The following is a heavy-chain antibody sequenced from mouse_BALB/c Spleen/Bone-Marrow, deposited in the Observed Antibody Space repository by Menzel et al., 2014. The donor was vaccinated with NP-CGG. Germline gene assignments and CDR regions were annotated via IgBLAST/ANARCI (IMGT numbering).Heavy chain of an antibody. CDR1: GFNIKDTY. D-gene: IGHD1-1*01. J-gene: IGHJ3*01. V-gene: IGHV14-3*02. CDR2: IDPANGNT. CDR3: ARYCYGSSLFAY. Sequence: EVKLMESGAELVKPGASVKLSCTASGFNIKDTYMYWVKQRPEQGLEWIGRIDPANGNTKYDPKFQDKATITADTSSNTAYLQHSSLTSEDTAVYYCARYCYGSSLFAYWGQGTLVTVSA.